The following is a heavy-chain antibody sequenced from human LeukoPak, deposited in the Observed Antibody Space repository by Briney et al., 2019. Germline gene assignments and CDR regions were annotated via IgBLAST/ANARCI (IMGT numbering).Heavy chain of an antibody. CDR2: ISAYNGNT. J-gene: IGHJ4*02. V-gene: IGHV1-18*01. D-gene: IGHD3-22*01. CDR1: GYTFTSYG. CDR3: ARVRQTYYYDSSGPYYFDY. Sequence: ASVKVSCKASGYTFTSYGISWVRQAPGQGLEWMGWISAYNGNTNYAQKLQGRVTMTTDTSTSTAYMELRSLRSDDTAVYYCARVRQTYYYDSSGPYYFDYWGQGTLVTVPS.